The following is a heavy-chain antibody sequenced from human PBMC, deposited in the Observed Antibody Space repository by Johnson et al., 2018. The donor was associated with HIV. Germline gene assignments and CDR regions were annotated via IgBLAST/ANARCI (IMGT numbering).Heavy chain of an antibody. V-gene: IGHV3-30*02. Sequence: QVQLVEYGGGVVQPGGSLRLSCAESGFTFSSYGMHWVRQAPGKGLEWVAFIRYDGSIKYYADSVKGRFTISRDNSKNTLYLQMHSLRIEDTAVYYCAREELEPDVFDIWGQGTMVTGSS. CDR1: GFTFSSYG. CDR2: IRYDGSIK. J-gene: IGHJ3*02. D-gene: IGHD1-1*01. CDR3: AREELEPDVFDI.